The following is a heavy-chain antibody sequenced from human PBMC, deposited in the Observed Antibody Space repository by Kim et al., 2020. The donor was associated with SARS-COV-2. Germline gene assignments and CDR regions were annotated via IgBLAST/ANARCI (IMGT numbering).Heavy chain of an antibody. CDR2: ISSSSSFI. Sequence: GGSLRLSCAASGFTFNSYSMNWVRQAPGKGLEWVSSISSSSSFIYYADTVKGRFTISRDNARNSLYLQMNSRRAEDTAIYYCVRDGRDYYDSTGDIDWCGQGTLFTVSS. J-gene: IGHJ4*02. D-gene: IGHD3-22*01. CDR1: GFTFNSYS. V-gene: IGHV3-21*01. CDR3: VRDGRDYYDSTGDIDW.